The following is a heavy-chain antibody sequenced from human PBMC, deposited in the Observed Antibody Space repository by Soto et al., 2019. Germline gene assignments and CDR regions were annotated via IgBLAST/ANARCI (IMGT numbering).Heavy chain of an antibody. J-gene: IGHJ4*02. CDR3: ARVGGWGCSGGTSCFDY. Sequence: QVQLVQSGAEVKKPGASVQVSCKASGYTFTSYGISWVRQAPGQGREWMGWISGYNGNTNYAQKLQGRVTMTTDTSTSTAYMELRSLRSDDTAVYYCARVGGWGCSGGTSCFDYWGQGALVTVSS. D-gene: IGHD2-15*01. CDR1: GYTFTSYG. V-gene: IGHV1-18*01. CDR2: ISGYNGNT.